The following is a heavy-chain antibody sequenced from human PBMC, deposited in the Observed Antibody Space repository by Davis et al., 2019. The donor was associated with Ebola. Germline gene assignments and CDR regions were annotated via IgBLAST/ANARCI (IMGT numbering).Heavy chain of an antibody. Sequence: GESLKISCVASGFTFSRYAMSWVRQASGKGLEWVGRIRSKANSYATAYAASVKGRFTISRDDSKNTAYLQMNSLKTEDTAVYYCTSTTVTVDYWGQGTLVTVSS. V-gene: IGHV3-73*01. D-gene: IGHD4-17*01. CDR3: TSTTVTVDY. CDR1: GFTFSRYA. CDR2: IRSKANSYAT. J-gene: IGHJ4*02.